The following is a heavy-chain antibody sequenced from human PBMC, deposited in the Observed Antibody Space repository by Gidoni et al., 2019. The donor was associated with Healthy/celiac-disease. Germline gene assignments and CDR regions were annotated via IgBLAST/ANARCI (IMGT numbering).Heavy chain of an antibody. CDR3: ARGLVVPAAIDY. V-gene: IGHV3-30-3*01. J-gene: IGHJ4*02. Sequence: QVQLVESGGGVVQPGRSLRLSCAASGFTFSSYAMHWVRQAPGKGLEWVAVISYDGSNKYYADSVKGRFTISRDNSKNTLYLQMNSLRAEDTAVYYCARGLVVPAAIDYWGQGTLVTVSS. CDR2: ISYDGSNK. D-gene: IGHD2-2*01. CDR1: GFTFSSYA.